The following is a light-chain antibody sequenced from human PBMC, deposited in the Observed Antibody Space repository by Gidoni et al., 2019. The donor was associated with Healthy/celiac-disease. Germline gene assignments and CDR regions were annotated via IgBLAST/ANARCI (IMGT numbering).Light chain of an antibody. CDR1: QSISTW. Sequence: DIQMTQSPSTLSASVGDRVTITCRASQSISTWLAWYQQRPGKAPNLLIYDASTLESGVPSRFSGSGSGTEFTLTISSLQPDDFATYYCQQYNSYSYTFXQXTKLEIK. CDR3: QQYNSYSYT. V-gene: IGKV1-5*01. J-gene: IGKJ2*01. CDR2: DAS.